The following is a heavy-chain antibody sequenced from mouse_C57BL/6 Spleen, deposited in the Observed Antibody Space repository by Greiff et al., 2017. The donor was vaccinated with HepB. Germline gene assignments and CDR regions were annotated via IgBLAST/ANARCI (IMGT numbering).Heavy chain of an antibody. J-gene: IGHJ3*01. V-gene: IGHV1-69*01. CDR2: IDPSDSYT. CDR3: ARRDYGSSPWFAY. Sequence: QVQLQQPGADLVMPGASVKLSCKASGYTFTSYWMHWVKQRPGQGLEWIGEIDPSDSYTNYNQKFKGKSTLTVDKSSSTAYMQLSSLTSEDSAVYYCARRDYGSSPWFAYWGQGTLVTVSA. D-gene: IGHD1-1*01. CDR1: GYTFTSYW.